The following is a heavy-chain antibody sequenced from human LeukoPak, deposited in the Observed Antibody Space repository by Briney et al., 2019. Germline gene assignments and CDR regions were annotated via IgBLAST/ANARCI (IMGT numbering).Heavy chain of an antibody. CDR2: ISGSGGST. CDR3: AKDVGSCFDY. D-gene: IGHD6-13*01. CDR1: GSTFSGYA. V-gene: IGHV3-23*01. Sequence: PGGSLRLSCAASGSTFSGYAMSWVRQAPGEGLEWVSAISGSGGSTYYADSVKGRFTISRDNSKNTLYLQMNSLRAEDTAVYYCAKDVGSCFDYWGQGTLVTVSS. J-gene: IGHJ4*02.